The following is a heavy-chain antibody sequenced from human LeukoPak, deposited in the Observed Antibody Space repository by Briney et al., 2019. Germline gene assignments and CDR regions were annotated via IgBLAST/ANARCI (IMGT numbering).Heavy chain of an antibody. CDR2: ISSSSRHI. V-gene: IGHV3-21*01. CDR3: ARGVGLGGWFDP. J-gene: IGHJ5*02. D-gene: IGHD3-16*01. Sequence: GGSLRLSCAASGFTFDDYAMNWVRQAPGKGLEWVSSISSSSRHIYYADSAKGRFTISRDNAKNSLYLQMNSLRVEDTAVYYCARGVGLGGWFDPWGQGTLVTVSS. CDR1: GFTFDDYA.